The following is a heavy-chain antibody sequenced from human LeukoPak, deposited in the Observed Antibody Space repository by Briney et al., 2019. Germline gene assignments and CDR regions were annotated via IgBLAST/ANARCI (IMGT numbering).Heavy chain of an antibody. D-gene: IGHD6-19*01. CDR1: GGTFSSYA. CDR2: IIPIFGTA. Sequence: SVKVSCKASGGTFSSYAISWVRQAPGQGLEWMGGIIPIFGTANYAQKFQGRVTITADESTSTAYMELSSLRSEDTAAYYCARGHSSGWTWDYCGQGTLVTVSS. CDR3: ARGHSSGWTWDY. J-gene: IGHJ4*02. V-gene: IGHV1-69*13.